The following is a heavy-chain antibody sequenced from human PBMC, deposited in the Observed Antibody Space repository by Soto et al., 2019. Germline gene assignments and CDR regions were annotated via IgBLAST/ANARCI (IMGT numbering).Heavy chain of an antibody. CDR1: GFTFSSHG. Sequence: QVQLVESGGDVVQPGRSLRVSCAASGFTFSSHGMHWVRQAPGTGLEWVAVIWYGGSIKYYGESVKGRFIISRDNSKNTVDLQINSLRAEDTAISYCARWGPDKVLDYWGQGTLVTVSS. CDR2: IWYGGSIK. CDR3: ARWGPDKVLDY. J-gene: IGHJ4*02. D-gene: IGHD3-16*01. V-gene: IGHV3-33*01.